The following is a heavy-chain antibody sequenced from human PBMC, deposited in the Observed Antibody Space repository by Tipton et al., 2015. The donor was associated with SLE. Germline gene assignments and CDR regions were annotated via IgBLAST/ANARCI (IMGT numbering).Heavy chain of an antibody. Sequence: RSLRLSCAASGFTFDEYAMHWVRQAPGKGLEWVSGINWNSGSIAYGDSVKGRFTISRDNAKKSLYLQMNSLRVGDTALYYCAKDGGGGSPLNWFDPWGQGTLVTVSS. CDR2: INWNSGSI. CDR1: GFTFDEYA. D-gene: IGHD3-16*01. V-gene: IGHV3-9*01. J-gene: IGHJ5*02. CDR3: AKDGGGGSPLNWFDP.